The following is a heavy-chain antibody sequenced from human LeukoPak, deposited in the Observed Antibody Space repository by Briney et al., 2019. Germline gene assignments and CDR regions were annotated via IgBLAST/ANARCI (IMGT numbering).Heavy chain of an antibody. CDR2: ISTRGSYT. Sequence: PRRSMRPSCAAAAFTFGDYYTGCDSQAPGEGLEWVSDISTRGSYTNDAGSVKGRFTISRHNAKNSLHLEMNSLRVEDTAVYYCAREGYNSGPIPFDSWGQGNLVTVSS. D-gene: IGHD5-18*01. CDR1: AFTFGDYY. CDR3: AREGYNSGPIPFDS. V-gene: IGHV3-11*06. J-gene: IGHJ5*01.